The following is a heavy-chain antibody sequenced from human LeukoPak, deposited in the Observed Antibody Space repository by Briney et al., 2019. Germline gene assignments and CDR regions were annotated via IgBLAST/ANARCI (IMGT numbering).Heavy chain of an antibody. Sequence: GGSLRLSCAASGFTFSSYAMNWVRQAPGKGLEWVSSISSSSSYIYYADSVKGRFTISRDNAKNSLYLHMNSLRAEDTAVYYCARDYGGSSPFDYWGQGTLVTVSS. V-gene: IGHV3-21*01. CDR1: GFTFSSYA. CDR3: ARDYGGSSPFDY. J-gene: IGHJ4*02. D-gene: IGHD4-23*01. CDR2: ISSSSSYI.